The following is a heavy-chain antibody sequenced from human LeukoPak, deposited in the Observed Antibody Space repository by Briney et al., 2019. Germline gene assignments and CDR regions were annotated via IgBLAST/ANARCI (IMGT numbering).Heavy chain of an antibody. CDR3: ARVGYSSSWYHGGPDY. Sequence: GGSLRLSCVVSGLTFSTYWMSWVRQAPGKGLERVANIKQDGSEKYYVDSVKGRFTISRDNAKNSLYLQMNSLRAEDTAVYYCARVGYSSSWYHGGPDYWGQGTLVTVSS. CDR1: GLTFSTYW. D-gene: IGHD6-13*01. J-gene: IGHJ4*02. V-gene: IGHV3-7*01. CDR2: IKQDGSEK.